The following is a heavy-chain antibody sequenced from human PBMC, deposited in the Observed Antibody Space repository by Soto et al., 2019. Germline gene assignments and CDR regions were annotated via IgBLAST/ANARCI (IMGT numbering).Heavy chain of an antibody. CDR3: ARGTNYYDSSGRTYYFDY. Sequence: SETLSLTCTVSGGSISSYYWSWIRQPPGKGLEWIGYIYYSGSTNYNPSLKSRVTISVDTSKNQFSLKLSSVTAADTAVYYCARGTNYYDSSGRTYYFDYWGQGTLVTVS. V-gene: IGHV4-59*01. CDR2: IYYSGST. CDR1: GGSISSYY. J-gene: IGHJ4*02. D-gene: IGHD3-22*01.